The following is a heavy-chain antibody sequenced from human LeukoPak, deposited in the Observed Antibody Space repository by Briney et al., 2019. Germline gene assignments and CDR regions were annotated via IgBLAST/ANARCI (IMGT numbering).Heavy chain of an antibody. Sequence: KPGGSLRLSCVVSGFGFSDSYMTWIRQTPGKGLEWLAYISGSGSDMYYADSVKGRFTISRDNAKNSLYLQMNSLRPDDTALYYCARDSGYDYYYYYMDVWGKGTTVTVSS. CDR1: GFGFSDSY. J-gene: IGHJ6*03. D-gene: IGHD5-12*01. CDR3: ARDSGYDYYYYYMDV. V-gene: IGHV3-11*01. CDR2: ISGSGSDM.